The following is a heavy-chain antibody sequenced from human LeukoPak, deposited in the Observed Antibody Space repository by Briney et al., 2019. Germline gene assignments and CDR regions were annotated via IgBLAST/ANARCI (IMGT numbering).Heavy chain of an antibody. V-gene: IGHV3-21*01. CDR1: GFTLSNYR. Sequence: GESLRLSCAASGFTLSNYRMNWVRQAPGKGLEWVSSISSSSSYIYYADSVKGRFTISRDNAKNSLYLQMNSLRAEDTAVYYCARGDEWELLSQFDYWGQGTLVTVSS. CDR2: ISSSSSYI. J-gene: IGHJ4*02. CDR3: ARGDEWELLSQFDY. D-gene: IGHD1-26*01.